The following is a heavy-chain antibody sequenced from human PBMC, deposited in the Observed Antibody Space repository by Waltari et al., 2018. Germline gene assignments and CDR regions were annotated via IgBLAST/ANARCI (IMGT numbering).Heavy chain of an antibody. CDR1: GFTFRSYG. Sequence: QVLLVESGGGVVQPGGSLRLSCATSGFTFRSYGMHWVRQAPGKGLEWVAVSGYDGSLKYYADSVKGRFTISRDTSKNTVYLEMNSLRVEDTALYYCVKSMTVTTGSLDSWGQGTLVSVSS. V-gene: IGHV3-33*06. J-gene: IGHJ4*02. D-gene: IGHD4-17*01. CDR2: SGYDGSLK. CDR3: VKSMTVTTGSLDS.